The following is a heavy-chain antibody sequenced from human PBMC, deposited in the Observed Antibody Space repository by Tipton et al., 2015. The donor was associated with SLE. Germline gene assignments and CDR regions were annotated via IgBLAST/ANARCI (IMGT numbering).Heavy chain of an antibody. J-gene: IGHJ2*01. D-gene: IGHD5-24*01. CDR2: IYYSGST. V-gene: IGHV4-59*08. Sequence: TLSLTCTVSSGSISSYYWSWIRQPPGKGLEWIGYIYYSGSTNYNPSLKSRVTISVDTSKNQFSLKLSSVTAADTAVYYCASSRDPYGYFDLWGRGTLVTVSS. CDR1: SGSISSYY. CDR3: ASSRDPYGYFDL.